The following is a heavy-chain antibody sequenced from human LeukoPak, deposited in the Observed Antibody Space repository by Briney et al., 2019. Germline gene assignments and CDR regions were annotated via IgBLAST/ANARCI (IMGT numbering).Heavy chain of an antibody. J-gene: IGHJ4*02. CDR3: ARDPGGYSGYGSVDY. CDR1: GYTFTSYG. D-gene: IGHD5-12*01. Sequence: ASVKVSCKASGYTFTSYGISWVRQAPGQGLEWMGWISAYNGNTNYAQKLQGRVTMTTDTSTSTAYMELRSLRSDDTAVYYCARDPGGYSGYGSVDYWGQGTLVTVSS. V-gene: IGHV1-18*01. CDR2: ISAYNGNT.